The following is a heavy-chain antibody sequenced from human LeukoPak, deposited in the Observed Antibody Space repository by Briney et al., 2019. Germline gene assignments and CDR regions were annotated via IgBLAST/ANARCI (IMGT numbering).Heavy chain of an antibody. CDR2: ISAYNGNT. CDR1: GYTFTSYG. V-gene: IGHV1-18*01. Sequence: ASVKVSCKASGYTFTSYGISWVRQAPGQGLEWMGWISAYNGNTNYAQKLQGRVTMTTDTSTSTAYKELRSLRSDDTAVYYCARAGYLTKGATPPLFDYWGQGTLVTVSS. CDR3: ARAGYLTKGATPPLFDY. J-gene: IGHJ4*02. D-gene: IGHD1-26*01.